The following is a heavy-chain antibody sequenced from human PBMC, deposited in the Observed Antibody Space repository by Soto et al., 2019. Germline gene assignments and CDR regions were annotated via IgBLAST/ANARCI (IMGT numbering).Heavy chain of an antibody. Sequence: EVQLFDSGGGLVQPGGSLRLSCAASGFSFTTHAMAWVRQAPGKGLEWVSAIGARGRDTYYADSVKGRFTISRDNSRNTLYLQMNSLRAEDTAVYHCAILGGTYYAFDVWGQGTLVTVSS. J-gene: IGHJ3*01. CDR1: GFSFTTHA. V-gene: IGHV3-23*01. D-gene: IGHD1-26*01. CDR3: AILGGTYYAFDV. CDR2: IGARGRDT.